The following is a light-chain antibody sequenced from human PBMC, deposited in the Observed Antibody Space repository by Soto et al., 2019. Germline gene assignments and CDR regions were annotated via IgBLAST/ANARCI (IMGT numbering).Light chain of an antibody. J-gene: IGKJ1*01. V-gene: IGKV1-5*03. CDR2: KAS. CDR1: QSFSSW. CDR3: QQYDSSPWT. Sequence: DIQMTQSPSTLSASVGDGVTITCRASQSFSSWLAWYQQKPGKAPKLLIYKASNLESGVPSRFSGSGSGTEFTLTISSLQPDDFATYHCQQYDSSPWTFGQGTKVEIK.